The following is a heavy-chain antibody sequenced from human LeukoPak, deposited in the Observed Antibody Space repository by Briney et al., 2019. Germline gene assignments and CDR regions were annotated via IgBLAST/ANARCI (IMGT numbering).Heavy chain of an antibody. CDR2: IRYDGNNK. V-gene: IGHV3-30*02. CDR1: GFTFNNYG. D-gene: IGHD5-18*01. CDR3: SRAGGGYSYGYYMDV. J-gene: IGHJ6*03. Sequence: GGSLRLSCAASGFTFNNYGMSWVRQAPGKGLEWVAFIRYDGNNKFYADSVKGRFTISRDNSKNTLYLQMNSLRAEDTAVYYCSRAGGGYSYGYYMDVWGKGTTVSIS.